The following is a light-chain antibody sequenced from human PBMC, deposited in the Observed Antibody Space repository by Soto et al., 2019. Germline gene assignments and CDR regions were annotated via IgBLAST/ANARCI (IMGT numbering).Light chain of an antibody. CDR2: TAG. CDR3: SAWDDRLNGYV. CDR1: SSNIGSNT. V-gene: IGLV1-44*01. Sequence: QSVLTQPLSVSASPGQRVTISCSGGSSNIGSNTVAWYQHLPGTAPPRRIFTAGQRPSGVPGRFMGSKSGTSASLAISGLQSEDEGDYYCSAWDDRLNGYVFGPGTKVTVL. J-gene: IGLJ1*01.